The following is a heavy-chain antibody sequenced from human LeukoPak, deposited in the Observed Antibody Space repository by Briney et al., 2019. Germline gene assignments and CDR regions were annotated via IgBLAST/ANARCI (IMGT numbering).Heavy chain of an antibody. D-gene: IGHD2-15*01. CDR1: GYTFTSYY. CDR2: INPSGGST. J-gene: IGHJ4*02. CDR3: ARDPRTKYCSGGSCYSFYFDY. V-gene: IGHV1-46*01. Sequence: ASVKVSSKASGYTFTSYYMHWVRQAPGQGLEWMGIINPSGGSTSYAQKFQGRVTMTRDTSTSTVYMELSSLRSEDTAVYYCARDPRTKYCSGGSCYSFYFDYWGQGTLVTVSS.